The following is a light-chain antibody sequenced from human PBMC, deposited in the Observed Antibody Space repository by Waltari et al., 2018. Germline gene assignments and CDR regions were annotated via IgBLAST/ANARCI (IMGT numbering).Light chain of an antibody. J-gene: IGKJ3*01. CDR2: ASS. CDR3: QQTYGSPTT. CDR1: QSISTY. V-gene: IGKV1-39*01. Sequence: DIQMTQSPSSLSAAVGDRVTITCRASQSISTYLHWYQQKPGKAPQLLVYASSNFQTGVSSRFSGSGSGTDFTLTISSLEPEDFATYYCQQTYGSPTTFGPGTKVDI.